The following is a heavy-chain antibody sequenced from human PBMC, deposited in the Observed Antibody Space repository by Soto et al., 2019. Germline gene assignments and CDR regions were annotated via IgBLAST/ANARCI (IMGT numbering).Heavy chain of an antibody. D-gene: IGHD3-3*01. J-gene: IGHJ5*02. Sequence: QVQLVQSGAEVKKPGASVKVSCKASGYPFDMYGINWVRQDPGQRLEWMGWISAYNGQTDYAQNFQGRVTMATDTSTNTAYMELRNLRSDDTAVYYCARDPHEFWSSYFFDPWCPGTLVTVSS. CDR3: ARDPHEFWSSYFFDP. CDR1: GYPFDMYG. V-gene: IGHV1-18*01. CDR2: ISAYNGQT.